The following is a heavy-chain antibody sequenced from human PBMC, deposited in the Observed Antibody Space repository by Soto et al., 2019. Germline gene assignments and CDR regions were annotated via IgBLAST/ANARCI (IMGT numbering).Heavy chain of an antibody. D-gene: IGHD3-10*01. CDR2: IYHSGST. V-gene: IGHV4-38-2*02. Sequence: PSETLSLTCAVSGYSISSGYYWGWIRQPPGKGLEWIGSIYHSGSTYYNPSLKSRVTISVDTSKNQFSLKLSSVTAADTAVYYCARDGIGRLLWFGESNSYYFDYWGQGTLVTVS. J-gene: IGHJ4*02. CDR1: GYSISSGYY. CDR3: ARDGIGRLLWFGESNSYYFDY.